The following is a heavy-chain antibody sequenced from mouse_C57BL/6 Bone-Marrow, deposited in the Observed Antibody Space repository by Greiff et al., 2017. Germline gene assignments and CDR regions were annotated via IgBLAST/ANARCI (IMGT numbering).Heavy chain of an antibody. Sequence: QVQLQQPGAELVKPGASVKMSCKASGYTFTSYWITWVKQRPGQGLEWIGDIYPGSGSTNYNEKFKSKATLTVDTSSSTAYMQLISLTSEDSAVYYCARPYDSNYWYFDVWGTGTAVTVSS. J-gene: IGHJ1*03. CDR1: GYTFTSYW. V-gene: IGHV1-55*01. CDR3: ARPYDSNYWYFDV. CDR2: IYPGSGST. D-gene: IGHD2-5*01.